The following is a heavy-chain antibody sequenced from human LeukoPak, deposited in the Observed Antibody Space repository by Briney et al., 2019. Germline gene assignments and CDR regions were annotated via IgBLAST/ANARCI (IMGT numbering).Heavy chain of an antibody. D-gene: IGHD1-1*01. CDR3: ARGWTTFHH. J-gene: IGHJ4*02. CDR1: GFTFNHYS. V-gene: IGHV3-23*01. CDR2: VSENGDGK. Sequence: PGGSLSLSRLVSGFTFNHYSMGWDRQAPGKGLEWVARVSENGDGKIYPDSVKGRFTISRDNSRKSVLLQVNSLRVKDAATYYCARGWTTFHHWGQGALVTVSS.